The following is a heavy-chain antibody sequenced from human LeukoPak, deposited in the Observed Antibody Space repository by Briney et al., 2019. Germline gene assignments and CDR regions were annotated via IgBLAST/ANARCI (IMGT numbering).Heavy chain of an antibody. CDR2: ISGSGGST. V-gene: IGHV3-23*01. CDR1: GFTFNNYA. Sequence: GGSLRLSCAASGFTFNNYAMSWVRQAPGKGLEWVSAISGSGGSTYYADSVKGRFTISRDNSKNTLYLQMHSLRAEDTAVYYCARDLFYDSSGYLDYWGQGTLVTVSS. J-gene: IGHJ4*02. D-gene: IGHD3-22*01. CDR3: ARDLFYDSSGYLDY.